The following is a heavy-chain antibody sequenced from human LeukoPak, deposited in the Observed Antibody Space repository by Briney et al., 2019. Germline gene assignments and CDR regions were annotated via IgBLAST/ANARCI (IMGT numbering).Heavy chain of an antibody. Sequence: ASVKVSCKASGYTFTSYYMHWVRQAPGQGLEWMGIINPSGGSTSYAQKFQGRVTMTRDASTSTVYMELSSLRSEDTAVYYCARGREFLGIVVVVAATPIDYWGQGTLVTVSS. CDR2: INPSGGST. CDR1: GYTFTSYY. D-gene: IGHD2-15*01. V-gene: IGHV1-46*01. J-gene: IGHJ4*02. CDR3: ARGREFLGIVVVVAATPIDY.